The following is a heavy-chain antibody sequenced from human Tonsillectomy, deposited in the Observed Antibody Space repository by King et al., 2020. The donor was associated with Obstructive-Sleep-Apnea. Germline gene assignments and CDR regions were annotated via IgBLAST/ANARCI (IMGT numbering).Heavy chain of an antibody. CDR2: IYYSGSS. CDR1: GGSISTYY. CDR3: ARSPYGSGIIDYFDP. J-gene: IGHJ5*02. Sequence: QLQESGPGLVKPSETLSLTCTVSGGSISTYYWSWLRQPPGKRLEWIGYIYYSGSSNYNPSLKRRVSISVDTSKNQSSLKLTSVTAADTAVYYCARSPYGSGIIDYFDPWGQGTLVTVSS. V-gene: IGHV4-59*01. D-gene: IGHD3-10*01.